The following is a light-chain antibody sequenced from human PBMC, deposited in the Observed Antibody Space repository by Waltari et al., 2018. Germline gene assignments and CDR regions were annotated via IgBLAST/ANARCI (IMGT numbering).Light chain of an antibody. J-gene: IGKJ1*01. Sequence: TCPAWQGISNFLAWDQPKPGKAPEVLIFAASTLRTGVPSRFSGRGSGTDFTLTISSLQPEDFATYFCQQLDTYPRTFGQGTKVEIK. CDR3: QQLDTYPRT. V-gene: IGKV1-9*01. CDR2: AAS. CDR1: QGISNF.